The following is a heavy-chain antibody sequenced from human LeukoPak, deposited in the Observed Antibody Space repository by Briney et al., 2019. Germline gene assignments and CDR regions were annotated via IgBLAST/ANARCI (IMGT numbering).Heavy chain of an antibody. CDR3: AHRGSTSCLGY. J-gene: IGHJ4*02. D-gene: IGHD2-2*01. V-gene: IGHV2-5*02. CDR1: GFSLSTSGVG. Sequence: SGPTLVKPTQILTLTRTFSGFSLSTSGVGVGWIRQPPGKALEWLALIYWDDDKRYSPSLKSRLTITKDTSKNQVALTMTNTDPVDTATYYCAHRGSTSCLGYWGQGTLVTVSS. CDR2: IYWDDDK.